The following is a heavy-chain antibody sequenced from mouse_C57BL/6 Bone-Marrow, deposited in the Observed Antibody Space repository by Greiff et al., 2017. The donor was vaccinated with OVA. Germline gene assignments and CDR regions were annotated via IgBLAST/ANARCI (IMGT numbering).Heavy chain of an antibody. CDR3: ARGRNYYDYPYYFDD. CDR1: GYTFTSYW. V-gene: IGHV1-53*01. D-gene: IGHD2-4*01. CDR2: INPSNGGT. Sequence: VQLQQPGTELVKPGASVKLSCKASGYTFTSYWMHWVKQRPGQGLEWIGNINPSNGGTNYNEKFKSKATLTVDKSSSTAYMQLSSLTSEDSAVYYCARGRNYYDYPYYFDDWGQGTTLTVSS. J-gene: IGHJ2*01.